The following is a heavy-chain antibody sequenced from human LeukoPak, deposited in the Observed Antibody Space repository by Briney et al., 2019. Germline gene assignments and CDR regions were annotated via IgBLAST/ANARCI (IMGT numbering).Heavy chain of an antibody. V-gene: IGHV1-2*02. CDR2: INPNSGGT. CDR3: ARRIPAGIGAFDM. CDR1: GYTFTAYY. J-gene: IGHJ3*02. Sequence: ASVKVSCKASGYTFTAYYMHWVRQAPGQGLEWMGWINPNSGGTNYAQKFQGRVAMTRDTSISTAYMELSRLRSDDTAVYYCARRIPAGIGAFDMWGQGTMVTVSS. D-gene: IGHD2-2*02.